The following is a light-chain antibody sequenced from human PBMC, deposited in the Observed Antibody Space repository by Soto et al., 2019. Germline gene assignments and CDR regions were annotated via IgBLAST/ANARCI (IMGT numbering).Light chain of an antibody. Sequence: NVWRLSAGNLALYPKERATLSCRASQSVSNNYLAWYQQKPGQAPRLLIYGASNRATGIPDRFSGSGSGTDFTLTIFRLEPEDFAVYYCQPYVSSGTLAEGTQVDI. CDR1: QSVSNNY. CDR3: QPYVSSGT. V-gene: IGKV3-20*01. J-gene: IGKJ4*02. CDR2: GAS.